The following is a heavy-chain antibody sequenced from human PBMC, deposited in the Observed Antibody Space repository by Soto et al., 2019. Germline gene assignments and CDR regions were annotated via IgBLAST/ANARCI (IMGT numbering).Heavy chain of an antibody. Sequence: SETLSLTCTVSGGSISSSSYYWGWIRQPPGKGLEWIGSIYYSGSTYYNPSLKSRVTISVDTSKNQFSLKLSSVTAADTAVYYCATREGYSSSWYQAYYYYGMDVCGQGTTVTVSS. D-gene: IGHD6-13*01. V-gene: IGHV4-39*01. CDR1: GGSISSSSYY. CDR3: ATREGYSSSWYQAYYYYGMDV. J-gene: IGHJ6*02. CDR2: IYYSGST.